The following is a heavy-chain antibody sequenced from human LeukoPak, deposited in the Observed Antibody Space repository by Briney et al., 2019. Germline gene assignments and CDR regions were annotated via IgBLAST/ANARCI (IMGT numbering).Heavy chain of an antibody. CDR1: GFTFITYG. CDR3: ARGGYSGYDVDY. V-gene: IGHV3-33*01. D-gene: IGHD5-12*01. CDR2: IWYDGSYK. Sequence: GGSLRLSCAASGFTFITYGMHWVRQAPGKGLEWVALIWYDGSYKYYADSVKGRFTISRDNAKNSLYLQMNSLRAEDTAVYYCARGGYSGYDVDYWGQGTLVTVSS. J-gene: IGHJ4*02.